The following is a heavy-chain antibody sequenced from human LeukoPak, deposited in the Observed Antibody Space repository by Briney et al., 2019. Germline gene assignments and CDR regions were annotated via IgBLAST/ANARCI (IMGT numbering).Heavy chain of an antibody. CDR1: GFTFSSYG. J-gene: IGHJ4*02. V-gene: IGHV3-30*03. D-gene: IGHD3-16*02. CDR2: IPYDGSNK. CDR3: ATGITFGGVIVIEGY. Sequence: GRSLRLSCAASGFTFSSYGMHWVRQAPGKGLEWVAVIPYDGSNKYYADSVKGRFTISRDNSKNTLYLQTNSLRAEDTAVCYCATGITFGGVIVIEGYWGQGTLVTVSS.